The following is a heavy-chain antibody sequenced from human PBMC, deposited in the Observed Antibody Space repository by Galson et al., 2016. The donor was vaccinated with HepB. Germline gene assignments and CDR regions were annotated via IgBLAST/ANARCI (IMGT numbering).Heavy chain of an antibody. CDR3: ASINMVMWFRELYYFDH. Sequence: SVKVSCKVSGKSHSDSHVHWVRQAPGRGLEWMGGLDPEDGEALYSERFRGSVTMTEDTSTDTAYMELRSLKSEDTAIYFCASINMVMWFRELYYFDHWGQGTLVAVSS. D-gene: IGHD3-10*01. CDR2: LDPEDGEA. V-gene: IGHV1-24*01. J-gene: IGHJ4*02. CDR1: GKSHSDSH.